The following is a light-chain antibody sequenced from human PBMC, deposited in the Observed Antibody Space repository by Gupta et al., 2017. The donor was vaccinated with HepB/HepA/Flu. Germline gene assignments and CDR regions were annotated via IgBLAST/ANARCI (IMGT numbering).Light chain of an antibody. CDR2: GAS. CDR1: QSISSY. J-gene: IGKJ2*04. Sequence: DIQMTQSPSSLSASVGDRVTITCRASQSISSYLNWYQQKPGKAPKLLIFGASNLQSGVPSRFSGSGSGTDFTLTINSLQPEDFATYYCQQTYSTPRSFGQGTKLEI. CDR3: QQTYSTPRS. V-gene: IGKV1-39*01.